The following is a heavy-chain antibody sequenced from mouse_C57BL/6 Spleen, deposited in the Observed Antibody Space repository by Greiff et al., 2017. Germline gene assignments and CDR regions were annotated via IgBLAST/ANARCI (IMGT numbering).Heavy chain of an antibody. D-gene: IGHD2-3*01. J-gene: IGHJ3*01. CDR1: GFTFSSYT. V-gene: IGHV5-9*01. CDR3: SRQRYELFAY. Sequence: EVQLVESGGGLVKPGGSLKLSCAASGFTFSSYTMPWVRQTPEKRLEWVATISGGGGNTYYPDSVKGRYTISRDKAKNTLYLQMSMLRFEDAALDYCSRQRYELFAYWGQGTLVTVSA. CDR2: ISGGGGNT.